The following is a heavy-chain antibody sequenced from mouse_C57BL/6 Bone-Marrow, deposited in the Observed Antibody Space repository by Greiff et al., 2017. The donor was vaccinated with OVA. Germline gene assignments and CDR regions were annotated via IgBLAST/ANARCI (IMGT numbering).Heavy chain of an antibody. CDR3: TSYGNFDY. V-gene: IGHV14-4*01. Sequence: DVKLVESGAELVRPGASVKLSCTASGFNIKDDYMHWVKQRPEQGLEWIGWIDPENGDTEYASKFQGKATITADTSSNTAYLQLSSLTSEDTAVYYCTSYGNFDYWGQGTLSQSPQ. CDR2: IDPENGDT. J-gene: IGHJ2*01. D-gene: IGHD2-1*01. CDR1: GFNIKDDY.